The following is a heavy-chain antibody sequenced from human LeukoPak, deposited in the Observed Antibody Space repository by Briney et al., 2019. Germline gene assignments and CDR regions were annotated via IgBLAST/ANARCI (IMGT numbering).Heavy chain of an antibody. CDR1: GGSISSSSYY. CDR3: ARGVRDTYYYDSSGYLDY. J-gene: IGHJ4*02. CDR2: IYYSGST. D-gene: IGHD3-22*01. V-gene: IGHV4-39*07. Sequence: SETLSLTCTVSGGSISSSSYYWGWIRQPPGKGLEWIGSIYYSGSTYYNPSLKSRVTISVDTSKNQFSLKLSSVTAADTAVYYCARGVRDTYYYDSSGYLDYWGQGTLVTVSS.